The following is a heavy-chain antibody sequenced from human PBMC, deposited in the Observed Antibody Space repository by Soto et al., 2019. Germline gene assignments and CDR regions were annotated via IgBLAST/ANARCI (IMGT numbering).Heavy chain of an antibody. CDR2: IYYSGST. J-gene: IGHJ6*03. V-gene: IGHV4-59*08. Sequence: SETQSHTSTVSGGYLSRFCGSWVRQTHGKGLEWIGYIYYSGSTNYNPSLKSRVTISVDTSKNQFSLKLSSVTAADTAVYYCARQVAAPSGSTLYYYYYMDVWGKGTTVTVSS. CDR1: GGYLSRFC. D-gene: IGHD3-10*01. CDR3: ARQVAAPSGSTLYYYYYMDV.